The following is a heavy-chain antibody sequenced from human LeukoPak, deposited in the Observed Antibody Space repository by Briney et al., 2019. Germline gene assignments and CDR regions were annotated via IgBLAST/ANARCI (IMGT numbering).Heavy chain of an antibody. CDR1: GGSISSSSYY. J-gene: IGHJ4*02. Sequence: PSETLSLTCTVSGGSISSSSYYWGWIRQPPGKGLEWIGSIYYSGSTYYNPSLKSRVTISVDTSKNQFSLKLSSVTAADTAVYYCARRPPGLSFDYWGQGTLVTVSS. CDR2: IYYSGST. CDR3: ARRPPGLSFDY. V-gene: IGHV4-39*07.